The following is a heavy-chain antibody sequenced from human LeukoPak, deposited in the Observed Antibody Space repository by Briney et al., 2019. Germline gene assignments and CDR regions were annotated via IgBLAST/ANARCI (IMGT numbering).Heavy chain of an antibody. Sequence: GGSLRLSCAASGFTFSSYAMNWVRQPPGKGLEWVSNISPSGGRTDYADSVKGRFTISRDNFKNMLYLQMNSLRAEDTALFYCATQFRYGSAAGPLDYWGQGTLVTVSS. CDR2: ISPSGGRT. CDR1: GFTFSSYA. D-gene: IGHD3-10*01. V-gene: IGHV3-23*01. CDR3: ATQFRYGSAAGPLDY. J-gene: IGHJ4*02.